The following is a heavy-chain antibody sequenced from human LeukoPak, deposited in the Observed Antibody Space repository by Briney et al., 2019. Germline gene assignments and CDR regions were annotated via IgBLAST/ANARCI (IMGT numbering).Heavy chain of an antibody. CDR1: GYTFTGYY. J-gene: IGHJ1*01. V-gene: IGHV1-2*02. D-gene: IGHD3-22*01. Sequence: ASVKVSCKASGYTFTGYYMHWVRQAPGQGLEWMGWINPNSGGTNYAQKFQGRVTMTRDTSISTAYMELSRLRSDDTAVYYCARGPDSSGYPEYFQHWGQGTLVTVSS. CDR3: ARGPDSSGYPEYFQH. CDR2: INPNSGGT.